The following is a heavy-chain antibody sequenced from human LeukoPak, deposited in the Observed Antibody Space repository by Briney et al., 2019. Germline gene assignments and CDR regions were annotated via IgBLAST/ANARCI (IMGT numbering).Heavy chain of an antibody. Sequence: VGSLRLSCAASGFTFSSYSMNWVRQAPGKGLEWVSSISSSSSYIYYADSVKGRFTISRDNAKNSLYLQMNSLRAEDTAVYYCAREGVGSDAFDIWGQGTMVTVSS. J-gene: IGHJ3*02. CDR2: ISSSSSYI. CDR3: AREGVGSDAFDI. D-gene: IGHD1-26*01. V-gene: IGHV3-21*01. CDR1: GFTFSSYS.